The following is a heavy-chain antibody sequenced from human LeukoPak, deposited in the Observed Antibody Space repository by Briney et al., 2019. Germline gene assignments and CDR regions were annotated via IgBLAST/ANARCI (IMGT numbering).Heavy chain of an antibody. Sequence: GASVKVSCKASGYTFTSYDINWVRQATGQGLEWMGWMNPNSGSTGYAQKFQGRVTITRNTSISTAYMELNSLRAEDTAVYYCARAASRDGYNHHFDYWGQGTLVTVSS. CDR2: MNPNSGST. V-gene: IGHV1-8*03. CDR3: ARAASRDGYNHHFDY. D-gene: IGHD5-24*01. J-gene: IGHJ4*02. CDR1: GYTFTSYD.